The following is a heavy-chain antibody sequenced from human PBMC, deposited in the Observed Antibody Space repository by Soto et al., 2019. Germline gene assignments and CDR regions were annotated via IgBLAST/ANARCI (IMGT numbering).Heavy chain of an antibody. CDR1: GDSVSSNSAA. CDR2: TYYRSKWYN. CDR3: AREKLELRQYYYYYMDV. V-gene: IGHV6-1*01. D-gene: IGHD1-7*01. Sequence: PSQTLSLTCAISGDSVSSNSAAWNWIRQSPSRGLEWLGRTYYRSKWYNDYAVSVKSRITINPDTSKNQFSLQLNSVTPEDTAVYYCAREKLELRQYYYYYMDVWGKGTTVTVSS. J-gene: IGHJ6*03.